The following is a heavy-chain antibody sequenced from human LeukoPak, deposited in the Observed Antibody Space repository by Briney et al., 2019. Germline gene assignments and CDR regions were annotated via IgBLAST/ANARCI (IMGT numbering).Heavy chain of an antibody. V-gene: IGHV3-43*02. CDR3: AKDPSFRPGYFDY. Sequence: GGSLRLSCAASGFTFDDSAMHWVRQAPGKGLEWVSLISGDGGSTYYADSVKGRFTISRDNSKNSLYLQMNSLRAEDTAVYYCAKDPSFRPGYFDYWGQGTLVTVSS. J-gene: IGHJ4*02. CDR1: GFTFDDSA. CDR2: ISGDGGST.